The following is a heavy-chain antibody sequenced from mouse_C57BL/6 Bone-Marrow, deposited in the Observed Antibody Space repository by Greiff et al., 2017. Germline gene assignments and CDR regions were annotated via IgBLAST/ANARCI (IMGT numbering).Heavy chain of an antibody. CDR2: INPGSGGT. CDR3: ARRGRLYYFDY. V-gene: IGHV1-54*01. CDR1: GYAFTNYL. Sequence: VQLQQSGAELVRPGTSVKVSCKASGYAFTNYLIEWVKQRPGQGLEWIGVINPGSGGTNYNEKFKGKATLTADKSSSTAYMQLSSLTSEDSAVXFWARRGRLYYFDYWGQGTTLTVSS. J-gene: IGHJ2*01.